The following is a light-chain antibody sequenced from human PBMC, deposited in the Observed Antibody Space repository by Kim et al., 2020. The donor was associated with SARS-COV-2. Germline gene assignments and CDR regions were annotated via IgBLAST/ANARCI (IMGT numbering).Light chain of an antibody. CDR3: QKYNSAPWT. V-gene: IGKV1-27*01. J-gene: IGKJ1*01. CDR2: AAS. Sequence: ASVGDRVTITCRASQDISNYLAWYQQKPGKVLKLLIYAASALQLGVPSRFSGSGSGTDFTLTVTSLQPEDVATYYCQKYNSAPWTFGQGTKVDIK. CDR1: QDISNY.